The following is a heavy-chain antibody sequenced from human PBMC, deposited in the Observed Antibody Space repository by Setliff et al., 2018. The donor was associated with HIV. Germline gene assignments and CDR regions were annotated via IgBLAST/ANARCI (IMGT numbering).Heavy chain of an antibody. CDR1: GGTFSSYA. D-gene: IGHD3-10*01. V-gene: IGHV1-18*01. CDR3: AREYDVLLWIGSQYGRGNLDS. CDR2: ISAYNGNT. J-gene: IGHJ4*02. Sequence: ASVKVSCKASGGTFSSYAISWVRQAPGQGPEWMGWISAYNGNTHYAEKFQGRVTMTRDTSTSTVYMELSSLRSEDTAVYYCAREYDVLLWIGSQYGRGNLDSWGQGTPVTVSS.